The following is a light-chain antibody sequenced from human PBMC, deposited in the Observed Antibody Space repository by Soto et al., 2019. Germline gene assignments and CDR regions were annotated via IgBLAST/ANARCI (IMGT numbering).Light chain of an antibody. Sequence: DIPMTQSPSTLSASVGDRVTITCRASQDIITWLAWYQQKSGKAPKLLIYKASTLESGVPSRFSGRGSGAEFTLTISSLQPDDFATYHCQQYSNFPYTFGQGTKLEIK. V-gene: IGKV1-5*03. CDR3: QQYSNFPYT. CDR2: KAS. J-gene: IGKJ2*01. CDR1: QDIITW.